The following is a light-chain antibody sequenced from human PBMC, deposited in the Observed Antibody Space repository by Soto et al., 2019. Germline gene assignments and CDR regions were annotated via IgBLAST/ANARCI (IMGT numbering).Light chain of an antibody. CDR2: DVS. J-gene: IGKJ2*01. V-gene: IGKV1-5*01. CDR1: QSIDTW. Sequence: DIQMTQSPSTLPSSIGDRVTITCRPSQSIDTWLAWYQQKPGKAPKLLIYDVSTLQSGVPSRFSGGGSGTHFTITISSLQPDDFATYYCQKYNAYFTFGQGTKVEMK. CDR3: QKYNAYFT.